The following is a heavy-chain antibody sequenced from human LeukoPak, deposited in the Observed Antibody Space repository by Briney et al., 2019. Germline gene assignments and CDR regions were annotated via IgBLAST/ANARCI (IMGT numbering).Heavy chain of an antibody. J-gene: IGHJ5*02. CDR1: GFTFSSYW. V-gene: IGHV3-74*03. D-gene: IGHD5-18*01. CDR3: AFKRGYSYGYWFDP. Sequence: GGSLRLSCAASGFTFSSYWMHWVRQGPGKGLVWVSRIKSDGSSTTYADSVKGRFTISRDNSKNTLYLQTNSLRAEDTAVYYCAFKRGYSYGYWFDPWGQGTLVTVSS. CDR2: IKSDGSST.